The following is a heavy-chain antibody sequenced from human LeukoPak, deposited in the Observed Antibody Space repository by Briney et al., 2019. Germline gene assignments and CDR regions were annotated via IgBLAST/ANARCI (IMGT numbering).Heavy chain of an antibody. CDR3: ARDPGSGYEEHFDY. J-gene: IGHJ4*02. CDR1: GFTFSSYA. V-gene: IGHV3-23*01. Sequence: GGSLRLSCAASGFTFSSYAMSWVRQAPGKGLEWVSAISGSGGSTYYADSVKGRFTISRDNAKDSLYLQMNSLRAEDTAVYYCARDPGSGYEEHFDYWGQGTLVTVSS. D-gene: IGHD5-12*01. CDR2: ISGSGGST.